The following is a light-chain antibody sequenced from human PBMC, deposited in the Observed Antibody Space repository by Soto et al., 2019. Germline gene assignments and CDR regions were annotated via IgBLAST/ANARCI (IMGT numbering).Light chain of an antibody. CDR1: SSDVGGHKY. CDR2: EVS. CDR3: SSYTSSSSLV. J-gene: IGLJ2*01. Sequence: QSALTQPASVSGSPGQSITLSCTGTSSDVGGHKYVSWYRHHPGKAPKLMIYEVSNRPSGVSDRFSGSKSGNTASLTISGLQAEDEADYYCSSYTSSSSLVFGGGTKLTVL. V-gene: IGLV2-14*01.